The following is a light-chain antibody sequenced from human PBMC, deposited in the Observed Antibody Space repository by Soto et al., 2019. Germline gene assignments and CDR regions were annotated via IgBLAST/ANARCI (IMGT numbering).Light chain of an antibody. CDR3: QQYGSSPLT. J-gene: IGKJ4*01. CDR1: PSVSASY. CDR2: GAS. V-gene: IGKV3-20*01. Sequence: NVLTQSPDTLSLSPRERATPSCRGCPSVSASYLAWYQHKPGQAPRLLMYGASRRATGIPDRFSGSGSGTDFTLTISRLEPEDFVVYFCQQYGSSPLTFGGGTKVDIK.